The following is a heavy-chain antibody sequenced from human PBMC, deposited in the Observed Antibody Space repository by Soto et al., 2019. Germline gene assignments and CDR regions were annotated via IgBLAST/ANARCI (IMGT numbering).Heavy chain of an antibody. D-gene: IGHD1-26*01. CDR3: AKDIHSGRTHLGADY. J-gene: IGHJ4*02. CDR2: ISNDGNDE. V-gene: IGHV3-30*18. CDR1: GFTFSSYG. Sequence: QVQVVESGGGVVQSGSSLRLSCAASGFTFSSYGMHWVRQAPGKGLEWVAVISNDGNDEYYIDSVKGRFTISRDNSKNTLYLQINTLSTEDTALYYCAKDIHSGRTHLGADYWGQGTLVTVSS.